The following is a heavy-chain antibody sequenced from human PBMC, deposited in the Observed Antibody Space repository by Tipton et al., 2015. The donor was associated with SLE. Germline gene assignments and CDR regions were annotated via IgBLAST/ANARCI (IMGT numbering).Heavy chain of an antibody. CDR1: GGSFSGYY. Sequence: TLSLTCAVYGGSFSGYYWSWIRQPPAKGLGWIGEINHSGSTNYNPSLKSRVTISVDTSKNQFSLKLSSVTAADTAVYYCARTVQWRGRGYFQHWVLGTLVTVSS. CDR2: INHSGST. CDR3: ARTVQWRGRGYFQH. J-gene: IGHJ1*01. V-gene: IGHV4-34*01. D-gene: IGHD6-19*01.